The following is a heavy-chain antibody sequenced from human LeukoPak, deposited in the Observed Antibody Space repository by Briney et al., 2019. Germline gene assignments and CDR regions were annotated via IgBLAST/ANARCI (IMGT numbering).Heavy chain of an antibody. J-gene: IGHJ6*02. V-gene: IGHV3-53*01. CDR3: ARSITIFGVVIHYYYYGMDV. CDR2: IYSGGST. Sequence: GGSLRLSCAASGFTVSSNYMSWVRQAPGKGLEWVSVIYSGGSTYYSDSVKGRFTISRDNSKNTLCLQMNSLRAEDTAVYYCARSITIFGVVIHYYYYGMDVWGQGTTVTVSS. D-gene: IGHD3-3*01. CDR1: GFTVSSNY.